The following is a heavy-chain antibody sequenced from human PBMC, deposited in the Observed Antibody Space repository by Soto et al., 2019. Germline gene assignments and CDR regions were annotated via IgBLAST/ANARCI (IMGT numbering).Heavy chain of an antibody. V-gene: IGHV1-18*01. CDR2: ISAYNGNT. D-gene: IGHD5-12*01. CDR1: GYTFTNFG. J-gene: IGHJ4*02. Sequence: ASLKVSCKTSGYTFTNFGLSWVRQAPGQGLEWMGWISAYNGNTNYAQNFQGRVTMTTDTSTSTAYMELRSLRSDDTAVYYCARDNGYESDYWGQGTLVTVSS. CDR3: ARDNGYESDY.